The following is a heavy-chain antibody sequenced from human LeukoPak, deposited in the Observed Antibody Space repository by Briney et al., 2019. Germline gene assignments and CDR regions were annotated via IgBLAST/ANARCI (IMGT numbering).Heavy chain of an antibody. CDR1: GGSISSYY. V-gene: IGHV4-59*01. D-gene: IGHD1-26*01. Sequence: SETLSLTCTVSGGSISSYYWSWIRQPPGKGLEWIGYIYHSGSTYYNPSLKSRVTISVDRSKNKSSLKLSSVTAADTAVYYCARVGGTDYELFDYWGQGTLVTVPS. J-gene: IGHJ4*02. CDR3: ARVGGTDYELFDY. CDR2: IYHSGST.